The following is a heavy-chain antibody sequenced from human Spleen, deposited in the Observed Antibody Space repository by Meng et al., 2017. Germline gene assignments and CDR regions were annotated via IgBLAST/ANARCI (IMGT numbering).Heavy chain of an antibody. CDR1: GYTFTSYG. Sequence: SVKVSCKASGYTFTSYGISWVRQAPGQGLEWMGGIIPIFGTANYAQKFQGRVTITADKSTSTAYMELSSLRSEDTAVYYCARDGYCGGDCYHWAGYWGQGTLVTVSS. CDR2: IIPIFGTA. J-gene: IGHJ4*02. D-gene: IGHD2-21*02. V-gene: IGHV1-69*06. CDR3: ARDGYCGGDCYHWAGY.